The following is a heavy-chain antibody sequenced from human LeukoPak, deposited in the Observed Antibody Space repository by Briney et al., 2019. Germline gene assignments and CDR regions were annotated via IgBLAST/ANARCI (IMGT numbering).Heavy chain of an antibody. D-gene: IGHD5-12*01. J-gene: IGHJ4*02. CDR2: INPNSGST. V-gene: IGHV1-2*02. CDR1: GYTFTDYY. Sequence: ASVKVSCKASGYTFTDYYVHWGRQAPGQGLEWMGGINPNSGSTNSAQKFQGRVTMTRDTSISTAYMELSRLRSDDTAVYYCAREDIVATTRGDFDYWGQGTLVTVSS. CDR3: AREDIVATTRGDFDY.